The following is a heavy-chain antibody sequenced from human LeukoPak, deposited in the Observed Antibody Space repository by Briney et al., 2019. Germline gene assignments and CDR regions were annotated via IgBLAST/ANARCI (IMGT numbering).Heavy chain of an antibody. CDR2: ISGSGGST. Sequence: GGSLRLSCAASGFTFSSYAMSWVRQAPGKGLEWVSAISGSGGSTYYADSVKGRFTISRDNSKNTLYLQMNSLRAEDTAVYYCAKDHDYSSGWLGGAFDIWGQGTMVTVSS. CDR3: AKDHDYSSGWLGGAFDI. J-gene: IGHJ3*02. CDR1: GFTFSSYA. D-gene: IGHD6-19*01. V-gene: IGHV3-23*01.